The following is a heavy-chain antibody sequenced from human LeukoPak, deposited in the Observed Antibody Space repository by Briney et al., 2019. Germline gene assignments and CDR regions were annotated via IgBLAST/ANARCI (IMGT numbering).Heavy chain of an antibody. J-gene: IGHJ5*02. V-gene: IGHV4-4*07. CDR1: GGSLSSYY. CDR3: ARSDYGDYDTWFDP. D-gene: IGHD4-17*01. Sequence: SETLSLTCTVSGGSLSSYYWSWIRQPAGKGLEWIGRIYTSGSPNYNPSLKSRVTMSVDTSKTQFSLKLRSVTAADSAVYYCARSDYGDYDTWFDPWGQGTLVTVSS. CDR2: IYTSGSP.